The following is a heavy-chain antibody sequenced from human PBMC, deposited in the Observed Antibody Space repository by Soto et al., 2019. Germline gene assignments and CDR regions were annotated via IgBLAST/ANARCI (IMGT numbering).Heavy chain of an antibody. CDR1: GFIFSTYS. Sequence: GGSLRLSCAASGFIFSTYSMSWVRQAPGKGLEWVSYISTSPGDIRYADSVKGRFTIFRDNAKNSLYLQMNSLRDEDTAVYYCARAVATSGRAMDVWGQGTTVTVSS. V-gene: IGHV3-48*02. D-gene: IGHD6-19*01. J-gene: IGHJ6*02. CDR2: ISTSPGDI. CDR3: ARAVATSGRAMDV.